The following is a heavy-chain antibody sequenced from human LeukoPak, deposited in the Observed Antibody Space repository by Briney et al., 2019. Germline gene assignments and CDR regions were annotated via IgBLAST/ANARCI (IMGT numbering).Heavy chain of an antibody. CDR1: GYTFTTYA. Sequence: ASVKVSCKAFGYTFTTYAINWVRQAPGQGLEWMGWISAYNGNTNYAQKFQGRVTMTTDTSTSTAYMELRSLRSDDTAVYYCARVGDILTGYPYYFDYWGQGTLVTVSS. J-gene: IGHJ4*02. V-gene: IGHV1-18*01. D-gene: IGHD3-9*01. CDR2: ISAYNGNT. CDR3: ARVGDILTGYPYYFDY.